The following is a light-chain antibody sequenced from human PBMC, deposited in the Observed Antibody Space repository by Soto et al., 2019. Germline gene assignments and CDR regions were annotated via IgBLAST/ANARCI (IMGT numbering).Light chain of an antibody. Sequence: EIMMTQSPVTLSVSPGERATLSCRASQSVNSNLAWYQQKPGQAPRLLIYGASTRATGIPASFIGNGSGTEFTLTASSIQPEDFAVYYCQQYNNWPFTFGPGTKVDIK. V-gene: IGKV3-15*01. CDR1: QSVNSN. J-gene: IGKJ3*01. CDR3: QQYNNWPFT. CDR2: GAS.